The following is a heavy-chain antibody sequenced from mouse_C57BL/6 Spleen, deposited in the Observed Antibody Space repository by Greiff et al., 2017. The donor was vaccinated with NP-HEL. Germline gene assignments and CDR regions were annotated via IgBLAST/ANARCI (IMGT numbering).Heavy chain of an antibody. J-gene: IGHJ4*01. CDR1: GYTFTSYT. CDR3: ARKGYDGGYYAMDY. V-gene: IGHV1-4*01. Sequence: VQLQQSGAELARPGASVKMSCKASGYTFTSYTMHWVKQRPGQGLEWIGYINPSSGYTKYNQKFKDKATLTADTSSSTAYMQLSSLTSEDSAVYYCARKGYDGGYYAMDYWGQGTSVTVSS. D-gene: IGHD2-3*01. CDR2: INPSSGYT.